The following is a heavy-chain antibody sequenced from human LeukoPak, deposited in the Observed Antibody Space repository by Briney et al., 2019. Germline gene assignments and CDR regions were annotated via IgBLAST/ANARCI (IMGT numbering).Heavy chain of an antibody. V-gene: IGHV4-39*07. Sequence: SETLSLTCTVSSGSISSSTYYWGWIRQPPGKGLEWIGSIYYSGPIYYNPSLKSRVTISVDTSKNQFSLKLTSVTAADTAVYYCARGRDGYNFLNRGEYYYFDYWGQGTLVTVSS. D-gene: IGHD5-24*01. CDR3: ARGRDGYNFLNRGEYYYFDY. CDR2: IYYSGPI. CDR1: SGSISSSTYY. J-gene: IGHJ4*02.